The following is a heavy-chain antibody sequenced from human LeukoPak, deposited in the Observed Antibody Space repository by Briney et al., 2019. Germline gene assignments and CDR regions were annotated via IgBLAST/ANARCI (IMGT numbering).Heavy chain of an antibody. CDR3: ARVRYDSTVDY. J-gene: IGHJ4*02. Sequence: HPGGSLRLSCAASGFTFSNYEMNWVRQAPGKGLEWVSYISSSGSTIYYADSVKGRFTISRDNAKNSLYLQMNSLRAEDTAVYYCARVRYDSTVDYWGQGTLVTVSS. CDR1: GFTFSNYE. D-gene: IGHD2/OR15-2a*01. CDR2: ISSSGSTI. V-gene: IGHV3-48*03.